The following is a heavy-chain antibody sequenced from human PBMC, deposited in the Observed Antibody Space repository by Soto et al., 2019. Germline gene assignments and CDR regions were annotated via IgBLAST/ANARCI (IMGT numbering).Heavy chain of an antibody. CDR3: TTEPSDITTYPGGMDV. J-gene: IGHJ6*02. CDR2: IRSNPDGGST. V-gene: IGHV3-15*01. Sequence: EVQLVESGGGLVRPGGSLRLSCAASGFTFHNAWMSWVRQAPGKGLEWVGRIRSNPDGGSTDYAAPVKGRFTISRDDSKTTVYLQMTSLETEDTAVYYCTTEPSDITTYPGGMDVWGQGTTVTVSS. CDR1: GFTFHNAW. D-gene: IGHD2-15*01.